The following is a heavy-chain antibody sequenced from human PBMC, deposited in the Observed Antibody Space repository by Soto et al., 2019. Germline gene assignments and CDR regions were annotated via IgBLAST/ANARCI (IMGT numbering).Heavy chain of an antibody. CDR2: IYYSGST. V-gene: IGHV4-30-4*01. D-gene: IGHD2-2*01. Sequence: SETLSLTCTVSGGSISSGDYYWSWIRQPPGKGLEWIGYIYYSGSTYYNPSLKSRVTISLDTSKNQFSLKLSSVTAADTAVYYCTGDCRRTSGYEGHGMDDWGQGTTVTVSS. CDR3: TGDCRRTSGYEGHGMDD. J-gene: IGHJ6*02. CDR1: GGSISSGDYY.